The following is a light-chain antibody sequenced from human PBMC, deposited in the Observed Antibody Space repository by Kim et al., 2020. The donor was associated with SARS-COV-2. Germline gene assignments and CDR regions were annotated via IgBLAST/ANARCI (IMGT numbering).Light chain of an antibody. CDR3: CSYAGSYGGV. V-gene: IGLV2-11*01. CDR2: DVS. Sequence: GQSVTNSCTGTSSDVGGYNYVSWYQQQPGKAPKLMIYDVSKRRSGVPDRVSGSKAGNTASLTISGLQAEDEADYYCCSYAGSYGGVFGTGTKVTVL. J-gene: IGLJ1*01. CDR1: SSDVGGYNY.